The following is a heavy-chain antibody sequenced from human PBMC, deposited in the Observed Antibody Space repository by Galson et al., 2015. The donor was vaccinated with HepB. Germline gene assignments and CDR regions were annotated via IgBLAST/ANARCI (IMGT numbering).Heavy chain of an antibody. CDR1: GFTFRNYI. CDR2: IDYNGRKT. Sequence: SLRLSCAASGFTFRNYIMYWARQAPGEGLEYVSGIDYNGRKTYYADSVKGRFTISRDNSRNTLYLDLRSLRPEDSAVYFCVKDGVRAAMAHGDFDFWGPGTLVTVSS. CDR3: VKDGVRAAMAHGDFDF. V-gene: IGHV3-64D*06. J-gene: IGHJ4*01. D-gene: IGHD3-10*02.